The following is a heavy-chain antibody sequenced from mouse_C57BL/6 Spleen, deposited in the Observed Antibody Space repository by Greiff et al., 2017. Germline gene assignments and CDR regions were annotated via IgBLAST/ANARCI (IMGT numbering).Heavy chain of an antibody. Sequence: EVNLVESGAELVRPGASVKLSCTASGFNIKDYYMHWVKQRPEQGLEWIGRIDPEDGDTEYAPKFQGKATMTADTSSNTAYLQLSSLTSEDTAVYYCTSVYDGYYVYAMDYWGQGTSVTVSS. V-gene: IGHV14-1*01. CDR3: TSVYDGYYVYAMDY. D-gene: IGHD2-3*01. CDR1: GFNIKDYY. CDR2: IDPEDGDT. J-gene: IGHJ4*01.